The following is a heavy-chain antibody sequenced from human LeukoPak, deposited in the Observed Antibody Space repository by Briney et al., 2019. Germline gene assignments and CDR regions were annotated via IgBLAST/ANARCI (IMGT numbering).Heavy chain of an antibody. D-gene: IGHD3-22*01. Sequence: GRSLRLSCAASGFTFSSYAMSWVRQAPGKGLEWVSAISGSGGSTYYADSVKGRFTISRDNSKNTLYLQMNSLRAEDTAVYYCAKEGNYYDSSGYQDWGQGTLVTVSS. V-gene: IGHV3-23*01. CDR2: ISGSGGST. J-gene: IGHJ4*02. CDR3: AKEGNYYDSSGYQD. CDR1: GFTFSSYA.